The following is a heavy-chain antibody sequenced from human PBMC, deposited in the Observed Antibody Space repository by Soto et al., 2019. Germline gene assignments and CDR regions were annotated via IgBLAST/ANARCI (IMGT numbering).Heavy chain of an antibody. J-gene: IGHJ4*02. V-gene: IGHV4-59*08. CDR1: GGSISSYY. CDR2: IYYSGST. Sequence: SETLSLTCTVSGGSISSYYWSWIRQPPGKGLEWIGYIYYSGSTNYNPSPKSRVTISVDTSKNQFSLKLSSVTAADTAVYYCARQNPYDFWSGYYFDYWGQGTLVTVSS. D-gene: IGHD3-3*01. CDR3: ARQNPYDFWSGYYFDY.